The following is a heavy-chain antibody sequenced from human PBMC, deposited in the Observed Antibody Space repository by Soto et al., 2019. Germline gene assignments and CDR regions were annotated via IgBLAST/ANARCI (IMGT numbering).Heavy chain of an antibody. Sequence: SGPTLVNPTQTLTLTCTFSGFSLTTRGPGVGWIRQPPGKALEWLALIYWDDDKRYSPSLKNRLTITKDTSKNQVVLTMTNMDPVDTATYFCAHFRGRSGSSYDRPFNYWGQGTLVTVSS. CDR2: IYWDDDK. J-gene: IGHJ4*02. CDR3: AHFRGRSGSSYDRPFNY. V-gene: IGHV2-5*02. D-gene: IGHD6-13*01. CDR1: GFSLTTRGPG.